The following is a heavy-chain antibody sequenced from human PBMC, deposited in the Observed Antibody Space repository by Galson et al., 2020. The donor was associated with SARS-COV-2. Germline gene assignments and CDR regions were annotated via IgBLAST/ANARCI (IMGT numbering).Heavy chain of an antibody. CDR2: MYYSGST. Sequence: SETLSLTCTVSGGSISSSSYYWGWIRQPPGKGLEWIGSMYYSGSTYYNPSLKSRVTISVDTSKNQFSLKLSSVTAADTAVYYCASQIDHYDFWSGEGYFDYWGQGTLVTVSS. J-gene: IGHJ4*02. V-gene: IGHV4-39*07. CDR3: ASQIDHYDFWSGEGYFDY. CDR1: GGSISSSSYY. D-gene: IGHD3-3*01.